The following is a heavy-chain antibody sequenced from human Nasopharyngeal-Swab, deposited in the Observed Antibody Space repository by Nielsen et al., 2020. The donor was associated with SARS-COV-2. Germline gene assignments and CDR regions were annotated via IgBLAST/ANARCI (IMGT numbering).Heavy chain of an antibody. CDR3: VRDDQFGFDI. Sequence: GESLKISCVASGFTFNDYPMNWVRQAPGKRLEWVSHIRGDTYTIRYADSVKGRFTISRDNAKHSLYLKMNSLRDEDTAMYYCVRDDQFGFDIWGQGTMVTVSS. D-gene: IGHD3-16*01. J-gene: IGHJ3*02. CDR2: IRGDTYTI. V-gene: IGHV3-48*02. CDR1: GFTFNDYP.